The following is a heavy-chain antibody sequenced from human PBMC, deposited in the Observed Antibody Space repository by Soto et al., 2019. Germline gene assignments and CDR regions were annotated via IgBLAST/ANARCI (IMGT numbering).Heavy chain of an antibody. CDR2: IYYSGST. J-gene: IGHJ4*02. CDR3: ASGSDYGGTPGGY. V-gene: IGHV4-59*01. D-gene: IGHD4-17*01. CDR1: GGSIISYY. Sequence: SETLSLTCTVSGGSIISYYWSWIRQPPGKGLEWIGYIYYSGSTNYNPSLKSRVTISVDTSKNQFSLKLSSVTAADTAVYYCASGSDYGGTPGGYWGQGTLVTVSS.